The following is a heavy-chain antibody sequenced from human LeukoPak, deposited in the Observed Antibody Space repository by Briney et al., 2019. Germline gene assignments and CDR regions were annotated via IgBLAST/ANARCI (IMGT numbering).Heavy chain of an antibody. J-gene: IGHJ5*02. V-gene: IGHV3-9*01. Sequence: PGGSLRLSCAASGFTFDDYAMHWVRQAPGKGLEWVSGISWNSGNIQYADAVNGRFTISRDNAKNSLYLQMNSLRAEDTAVYYCVRGGESTWSWGQGTLVTVSS. CDR2: ISWNSGNI. D-gene: IGHD2-15*01. CDR3: VRGGESTWS. CDR1: GFTFDDYA.